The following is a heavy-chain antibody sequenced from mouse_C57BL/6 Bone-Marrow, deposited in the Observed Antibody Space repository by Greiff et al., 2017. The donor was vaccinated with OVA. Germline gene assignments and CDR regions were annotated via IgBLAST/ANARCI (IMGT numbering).Heavy chain of an antibody. D-gene: IGHD1-1*01. V-gene: IGHV5-4*01. Sequence: EVMLVESGGGLVKPGGSLKLSCAASGFTFSSYAMSWVRQTPEKRLEWVATISDGGSYTYYPDNVKGRFTISRDNAKNNLYLQMSHLKSEDTAMYYCARDYGSSYDYAMDYWGQGTSVTVSS. J-gene: IGHJ4*01. CDR2: ISDGGSYT. CDR1: GFTFSSYA. CDR3: ARDYGSSYDYAMDY.